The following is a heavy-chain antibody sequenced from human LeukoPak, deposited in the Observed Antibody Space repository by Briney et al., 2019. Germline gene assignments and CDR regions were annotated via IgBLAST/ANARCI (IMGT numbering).Heavy chain of an antibody. D-gene: IGHD2-21*01. CDR3: ARAVAQGGVDY. J-gene: IGHJ4*02. Sequence: GGSLRLSCAASGFTFSIYGMHGPRQAPGKGLECVAVIWYDGSNKYYADSVKGRFTISRDNSKNTLYLQMNSLRAEDTAVYYCARAVAQGGVDYWGQGTLVTVSS. CDR2: IWYDGSNK. V-gene: IGHV3-33*01. CDR1: GFTFSIYG.